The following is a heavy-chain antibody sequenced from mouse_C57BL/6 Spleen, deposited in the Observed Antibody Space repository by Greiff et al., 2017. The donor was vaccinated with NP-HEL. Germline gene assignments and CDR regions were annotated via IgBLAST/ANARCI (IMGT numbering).Heavy chain of an antibody. CDR2: IYPSDSET. CDR3: ARSSALDY. Sequence: QVQLKQPGAELVRPGSSVKLSCKASGYTFTSYWMDWVKQRPGQGLEWIGNIYPSDSETHYNQKFKDKATLTVDKSSSTAYMQLSSLTSEDSAVYYCARSSALDYWGQGTTLTVSS. D-gene: IGHD6-1*01. J-gene: IGHJ2*01. V-gene: IGHV1-61*01. CDR1: GYTFTSYW.